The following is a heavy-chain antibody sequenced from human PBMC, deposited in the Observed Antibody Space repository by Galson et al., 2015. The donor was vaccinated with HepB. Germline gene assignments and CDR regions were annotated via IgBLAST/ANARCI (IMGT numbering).Heavy chain of an antibody. D-gene: IGHD1-1*01. CDR1: GFTFRNYA. CDR2: ISASGYST. CDR3: ARGGTSVSSSNWYFDL. Sequence: SLRLSCAASGFTFRNYALTWVRQAPGKGLEWVSSISASGYSTYYGDSVKGRFTVSRDNSKNTLYLQLDSLRVEDAAVYYCARGGTSVSSSNWYFDLWGRGTLVTVSS. V-gene: IGHV3-23*01. J-gene: IGHJ2*01.